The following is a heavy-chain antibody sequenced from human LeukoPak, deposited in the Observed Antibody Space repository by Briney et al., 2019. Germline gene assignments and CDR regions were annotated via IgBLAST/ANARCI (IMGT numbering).Heavy chain of an antibody. CDR3: AREMASIFLGDDY. D-gene: IGHD5-24*01. V-gene: IGHV3-23*01. CDR1: AFSLSAYN. CDR2: ISGSGGST. Sequence: GGSLRLSCAASAFSLSAYNMNWVRQAPGKGLEWVSAISGSGGSTYYADSVKGRFTISRDNSKNTLYLQMNSLRAEDTAVYYCAREMASIFLGDDYWGQGTLVTVSS. J-gene: IGHJ4*02.